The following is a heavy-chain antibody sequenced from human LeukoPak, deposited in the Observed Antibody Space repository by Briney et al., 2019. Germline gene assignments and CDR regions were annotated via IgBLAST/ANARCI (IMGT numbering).Heavy chain of an antibody. CDR2: INHSGST. D-gene: IGHD6-13*01. CDR3: AIKPASSWQDY. CDR1: GGSFSGYY. Sequence: PSETLSLTCAVYGGSFSGYYWSWIRQPPGKGLEWIGEINHSGSTNYNPSLKSRVTISVDTSKNQFSLKLSSVTAADTAVYYCAIKPASSWQDYWGQGTLVTVSS. J-gene: IGHJ4*02. V-gene: IGHV4-34*01.